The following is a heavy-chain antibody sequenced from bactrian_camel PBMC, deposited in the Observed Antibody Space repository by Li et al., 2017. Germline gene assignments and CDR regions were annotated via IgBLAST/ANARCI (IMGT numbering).Heavy chain of an antibody. CDR3: AAACGGTWCPAGRSWGTFDY. V-gene: IGHV3S55*01. D-gene: IGHD6*01. CDR2: IDRDGRT. Sequence: HVQLVESGGGSVQAGGSLRLSCVVSGSTTIASYSMGWFRQAPGKDRDTVGTIDRDGRTTYADSVKGRFTIYRDNAKNSLDLQMNSLKPEDTAMYYCAAACGGTWCPAGRSWGTFDYRGQGTQVTVS. CDR1: GSTTIASYS. J-gene: IGHJ6*01.